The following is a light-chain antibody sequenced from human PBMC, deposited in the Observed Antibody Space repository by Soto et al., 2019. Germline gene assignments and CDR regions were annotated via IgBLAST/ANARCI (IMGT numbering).Light chain of an antibody. V-gene: IGKV3-11*01. Sequence: EIVLTQSPATLSLSPGERDTLSCRASRSVTRYLAWYQQKPGQTPRLLIYDASTRATGIPARFSGSGSGTDFTLTISSLEPGDFAVYFCQQSSDWPLTFGGGTKVEIK. CDR3: QQSSDWPLT. CDR1: RSVTRY. CDR2: DAS. J-gene: IGKJ4*01.